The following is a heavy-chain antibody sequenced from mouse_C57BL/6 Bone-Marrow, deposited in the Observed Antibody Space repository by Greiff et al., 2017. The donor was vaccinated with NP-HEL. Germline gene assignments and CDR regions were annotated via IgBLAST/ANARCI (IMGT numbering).Heavy chain of an antibody. D-gene: IGHD1-1*01. CDR2: IWSDGST. J-gene: IGHJ4*01. Sequence: QVQLKESGPGLVAPSQSLSITCTVSGFSLTSYGVHWVRQPPGKGLEWLVVIWSDGSTTYNSALKSRLSISKDNSKSQVFLKMNSLQTDDTAMYYCARHAHYGSSYYAMDYWGQGTSVTVSS. CDR1: GFSLTSYG. CDR3: ARHAHYGSSYYAMDY. V-gene: IGHV2-6-1*01.